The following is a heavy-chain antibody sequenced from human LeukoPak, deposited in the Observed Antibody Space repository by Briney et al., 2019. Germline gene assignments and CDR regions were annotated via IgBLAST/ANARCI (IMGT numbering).Heavy chain of an antibody. CDR1: GYTFTSYA. J-gene: IGHJ4*02. Sequence: EASVKVSCKASGYTFTSYAMNWVRQAPGQGLEWMGWINTNTGNPTYAQGFTGRFVFSLDTSVSTAYLQISSLKAEDTAVYYCAREMYYYGTAGRSALDWDYFDYWGQGTLVTVSS. D-gene: IGHD3-10*01. V-gene: IGHV7-4-1*02. CDR3: AREMYYYGTAGRSALDWDYFDY. CDR2: INTNTGNP.